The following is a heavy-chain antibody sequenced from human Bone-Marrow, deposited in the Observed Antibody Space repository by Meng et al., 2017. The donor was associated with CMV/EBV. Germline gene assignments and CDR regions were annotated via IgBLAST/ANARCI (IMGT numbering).Heavy chain of an antibody. CDR1: GFTFSDYY. D-gene: IGHD3-3*01. CDR2: ISSSGSTI. CDR3: ARDLAYYDFWSGYQSYYYYGMDV. J-gene: IGHJ6*02. Sequence: GESLKISCAASGFTFSDYYMSWIRQAPGKGLEWVSYISSSGSTIYYADSVKGRFTISRDNAKNSLYLQMNSLRAEDTAVYYCARDLAYYDFWSGYQSYYYYGMDVWGQGTTVTVSS. V-gene: IGHV3-11*04.